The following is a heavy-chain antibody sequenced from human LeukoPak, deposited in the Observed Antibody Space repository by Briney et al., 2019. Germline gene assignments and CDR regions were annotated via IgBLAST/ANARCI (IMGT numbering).Heavy chain of an antibody. CDR2: ISSSGSTI. Sequence: GGSLRLSCAASGLTFSSYEMNWVRQAPGKGLEWVSYISSSGSTIYYTDSVKGRLTIPRANAKNSLYLRMTSLRAEDTLVYYCARGLFGGVIVAFDYWGQGTLVTVSS. J-gene: IGHJ4*02. D-gene: IGHD3-16*02. V-gene: IGHV3-48*03. CDR1: GLTFSSYE. CDR3: ARGLFGGVIVAFDY.